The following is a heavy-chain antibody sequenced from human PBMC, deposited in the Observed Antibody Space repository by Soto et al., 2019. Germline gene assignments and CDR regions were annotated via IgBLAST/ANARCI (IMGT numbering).Heavy chain of an antibody. CDR1: GFTFSSYW. V-gene: IGHV3-7*01. Sequence: GGSLRLSCAASGFTFSSYWMSWVRQAPGKGLEWVANIKQDGSEKYYVDSVKGRFTISRDNANNSLYLQMNSLRAEDTAVYYCARDMVRATPNWFDPWGQGTLVTVSS. CDR3: ARDMVRATPNWFDP. D-gene: IGHD3-10*01. CDR2: IKQDGSEK. J-gene: IGHJ5*02.